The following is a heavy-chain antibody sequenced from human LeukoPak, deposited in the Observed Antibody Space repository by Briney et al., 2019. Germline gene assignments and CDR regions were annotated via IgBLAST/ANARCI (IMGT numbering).Heavy chain of an antibody. CDR2: ISSSSSYI. D-gene: IGHD2-15*01. CDR1: RFTFSSYS. V-gene: IGHV3-21*01. Sequence: GGSLRLSCAASRFTFSSYSMNWVRQAPGKGLEWVSSISSSSSYIYYADSVKGRFTISRDNAKNSLYLQMNSLRAEDTAVYYCAREYCSGGSCYDYYYYGMDVWGKGTTVTVSS. CDR3: AREYCSGGSCYDYYYYGMDV. J-gene: IGHJ6*04.